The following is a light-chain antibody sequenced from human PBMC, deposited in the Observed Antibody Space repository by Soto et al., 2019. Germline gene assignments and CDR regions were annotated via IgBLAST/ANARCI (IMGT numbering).Light chain of an antibody. Sequence: QSALTQPASVSGSPGQSITISCTGTSSDVGGYNYVSWYQQHPGKAHKLMIYEVSNRPSGVSNRFSGSKSGNTASLTISGLQAEEEADYYCSSYTSSSSWVFGGGTKLTVL. CDR3: SSYTSSSSWV. CDR1: SSDVGGYNY. V-gene: IGLV2-14*01. CDR2: EVS. J-gene: IGLJ3*02.